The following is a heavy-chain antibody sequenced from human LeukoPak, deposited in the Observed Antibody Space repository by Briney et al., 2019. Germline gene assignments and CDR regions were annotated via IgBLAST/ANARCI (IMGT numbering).Heavy chain of an antibody. J-gene: IGHJ4*02. V-gene: IGHV1-69*13. D-gene: IGHD4-23*01. CDR2: ITPIFGTA. CDR1: GGTFISYA. Sequence: SVTVSFTASGGTFISYAISWVRQAPGQGLEWMGGITPIFGTANYAQKFQGRVTITAIDSMSTAYMELSSLRSEDTAVYYCARGWLAETTVVTPYNYWGQGTLVTVSS. CDR3: ARGWLAETTVVTPYNY.